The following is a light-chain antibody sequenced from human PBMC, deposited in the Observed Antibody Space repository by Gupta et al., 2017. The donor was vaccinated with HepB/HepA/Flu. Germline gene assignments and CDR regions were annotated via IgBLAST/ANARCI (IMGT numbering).Light chain of an antibody. CDR3: NSRDSSGYYVI. CDR1: SLRTYY. J-gene: IGLJ2*01. CDR2: DKN. V-gene: IGLV3-19*01. Sequence: SSEVTQDPTVSVALGQTVRITCQGDSLRTYYASWYQQRPGQAPVLVMYDKNNRPSGIPDRFSGSSSGNTASLTITGAQAEDEADYYCNSRDSSGYYVIFGGGTKLTVL.